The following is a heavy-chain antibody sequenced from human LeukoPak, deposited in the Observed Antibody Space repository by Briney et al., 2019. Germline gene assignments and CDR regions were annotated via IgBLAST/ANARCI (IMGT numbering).Heavy chain of an antibody. V-gene: IGHV4-38-2*02. Sequence: SETLSLTCTVSGDSISSGNYWGWIRQPPGKGLEWIGSIFHTGSTYFNLSLKSRVTISVDTSKNQFSLKLSSVTAADTAVYYCARAAGSSWYGLVRAEYFQHWGQGTLVTVSS. CDR1: GDSISSGNY. J-gene: IGHJ1*01. CDR3: ARAAGSSWYGLVRAEYFQH. D-gene: IGHD6-13*01. CDR2: IFHTGST.